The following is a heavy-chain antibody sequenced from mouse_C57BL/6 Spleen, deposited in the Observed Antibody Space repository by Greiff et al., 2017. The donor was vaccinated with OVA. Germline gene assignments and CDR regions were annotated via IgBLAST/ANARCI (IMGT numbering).Heavy chain of an antibody. J-gene: IGHJ4*01. CDR2: ISSGGDYI. Sequence: EVKLQESGEGLVKPGGSLKLSCAASGFTFSSYAMSWVRQTPEKRLEWVAYISSGGDYIYYADTVKGRFTISRDNARNTLYLQMSSLKSEDTAMYYCTREGTVVAPYYAMDYWGQGTSVTVSS. CDR3: TREGTVVAPYYAMDY. D-gene: IGHD1-1*01. CDR1: GFTFSSYA. V-gene: IGHV5-9-1*02.